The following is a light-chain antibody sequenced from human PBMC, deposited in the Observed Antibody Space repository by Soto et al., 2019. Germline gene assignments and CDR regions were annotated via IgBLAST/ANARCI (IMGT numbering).Light chain of an antibody. V-gene: IGKV3-20*01. Sequence: EIVLTQSPNTLSLSPGERATLSCRASQSVSSDYLVWYQQKPGQAPRLLIYGASSRATGIPDRFSGSGSGTDFTLTISRLEPEDFAVYFCQRYGSSPLITFGQGTRLEIK. J-gene: IGKJ5*01. CDR3: QRYGSSPLIT. CDR1: QSVSSDY. CDR2: GAS.